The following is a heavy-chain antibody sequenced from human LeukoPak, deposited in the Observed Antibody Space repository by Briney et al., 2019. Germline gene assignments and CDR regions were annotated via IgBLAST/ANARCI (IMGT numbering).Heavy chain of an antibody. CDR3: TRDVGLDSGSYLGSLFDY. CDR2: IRSKAYGGTT. Sequence: GGSLRLSCTASGFTFGDYAMSWVRQAPGKGREWVGFIRSKAYGGTTEYAAPVKGRFTISRDDSKSIAYLQMNSLKTEDTAVYYCTRDVGLDSGSYLGSLFDYWGQGTLVTVSS. D-gene: IGHD3-10*01. CDR1: GFTFGDYA. V-gene: IGHV3-49*04. J-gene: IGHJ4*02.